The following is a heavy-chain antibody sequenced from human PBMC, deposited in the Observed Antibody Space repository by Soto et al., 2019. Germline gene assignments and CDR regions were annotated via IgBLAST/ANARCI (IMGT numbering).Heavy chain of an antibody. CDR2: MNPNSGNT. V-gene: IGHV1-8*01. CDR1: GYTFTSYD. CDR3: ARERTRIGFDI. J-gene: IGHJ3*02. D-gene: IGHD2-15*01. Sequence: ASVKVSCKASGYTFTSYDINWVRQATGQGLEWMGRMNPNSGNTGYAQKFQGRVTMTRNTSISTAYMELSSLTSEDTAVYYCARERTRIGFDIWGQGTMVTVSS.